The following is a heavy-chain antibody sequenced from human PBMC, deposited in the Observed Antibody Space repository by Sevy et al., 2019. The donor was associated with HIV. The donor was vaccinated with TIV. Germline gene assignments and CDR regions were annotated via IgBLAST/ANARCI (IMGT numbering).Heavy chain of an antibody. CDR1: GYTFSSNG. CDR3: ARVPTYYYGSATYFDS. J-gene: IGHJ4*02. D-gene: IGHD3-10*01. Sequence: ASVKVSCKASGYTFSSNGITWVRQAPGQGLEWMGWIGLYNGNSNYAQKFRDRVTMTADTSTSTAYMELRSLRSDDTAVYYCARVPTYYYGSATYFDSWGQGCLVTVSS. V-gene: IGHV1-18*01. CDR2: IGLYNGNS.